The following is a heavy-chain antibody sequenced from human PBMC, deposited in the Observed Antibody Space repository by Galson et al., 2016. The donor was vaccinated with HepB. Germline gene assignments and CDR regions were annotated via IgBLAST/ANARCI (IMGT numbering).Heavy chain of an antibody. CDR1: GFTLSTYG. Sequence: SLRLSCAASGFTLSTYGMHWVRQAPGKGLEWVALIWYDGSNKYYAHSVKGRFTISRDNSKNTLYLQMNSLRAEDTAVYYCAREGHIAAPVLDIWGQGTMVTVSS. D-gene: IGHD6-13*01. J-gene: IGHJ3*02. V-gene: IGHV3-33*01. CDR3: AREGHIAAPVLDI. CDR2: IWYDGSNK.